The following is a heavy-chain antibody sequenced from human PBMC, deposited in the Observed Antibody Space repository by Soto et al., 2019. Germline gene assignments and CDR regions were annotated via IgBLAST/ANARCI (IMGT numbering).Heavy chain of an antibody. J-gene: IGHJ5*02. D-gene: IGHD3-10*01. CDR3: AREGYGSGSYYNANWFDP. CDR2: IYYSGST. Sequence: SETLSLTCTVSGGSISSYYWSWIRQPPGKGLEWIGYIYYSGSTNYNPSLKSRVTISVDTSKNQFSLKLSSVTAADTAVYYCAREGYGSGSYYNANWFDPWGQGTLVTVPS. CDR1: GGSISSYY. V-gene: IGHV4-59*01.